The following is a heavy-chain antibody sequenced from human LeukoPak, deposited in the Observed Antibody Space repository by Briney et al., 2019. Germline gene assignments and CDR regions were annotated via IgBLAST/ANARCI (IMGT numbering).Heavy chain of an antibody. J-gene: IGHJ4*02. D-gene: IGHD2-21*02. CDR2: IWYDGSNK. V-gene: IGHV3-33*01. Sequence: PGRSLRLSCAASGFTFSSYGMHWVRQAPGKGLEWVAVIWYDGSNKYYADSVKGRFTISRDNSKNTLYLQMNSLRAEDTAVYYCARDRAGGSDCYDGLDYWGQGTLVTVSS. CDR1: GFTFSSYG. CDR3: ARDRAGGSDCYDGLDY.